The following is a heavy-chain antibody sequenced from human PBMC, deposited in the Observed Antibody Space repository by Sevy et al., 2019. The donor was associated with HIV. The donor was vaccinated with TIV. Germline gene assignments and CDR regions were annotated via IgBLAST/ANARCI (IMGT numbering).Heavy chain of an antibody. V-gene: IGHV3-74*01. CDR1: GFTSGSFY. D-gene: IGHD6-19*01. CDR2: INSDGRLS. J-gene: IGHJ4*02. Sequence: GGSLRLSCAASGFTSGSFYMHWVRQTPKKGLVWVSNINSDGRLSNYADSVKGRFTVSRDNAKNTQHLQMTSLGAEDTAVYDCAIGSAGTAQHWGQGILVTVSS. CDR3: AIGSAGTAQH.